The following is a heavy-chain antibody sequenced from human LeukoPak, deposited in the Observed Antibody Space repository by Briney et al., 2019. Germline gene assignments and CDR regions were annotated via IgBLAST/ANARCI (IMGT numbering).Heavy chain of an antibody. CDR2: IYYSGST. CDR1: GGSISSSSYY. J-gene: IGHJ4*02. D-gene: IGHD5-18*01. CDR3: VRGYSGYTYVAFDN. Sequence: SETLSLTCTVSGGSISSSSYYWGWIRQPPGKGLEWIGSIYYSGSTYYNPSLKSRVTISVDTSKNQFSLKLSSVTAADTAVYFCVRGYSGYTYVAFDNWGQGILVTVSS. V-gene: IGHV4-39*07.